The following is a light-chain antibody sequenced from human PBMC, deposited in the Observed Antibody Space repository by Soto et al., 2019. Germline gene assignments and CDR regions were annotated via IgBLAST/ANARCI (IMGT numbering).Light chain of an antibody. V-gene: IGKV3-11*01. CDR1: QSVSSY. CDR2: DAS. J-gene: IGKJ5*01. CDR3: QHRSNWPLT. Sequence: EIVLTQSPATLSLFPGERATLSCRASQSVSSYLAWYQQKAGQAPRLLIYDASNRATGIPARFSGSGSGTDLTLTISSLEPEDFAVYFCQHRSNWPLTFGQGTRLEIK.